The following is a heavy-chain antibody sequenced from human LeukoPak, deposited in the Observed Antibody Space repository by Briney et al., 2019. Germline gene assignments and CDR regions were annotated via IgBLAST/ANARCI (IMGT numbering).Heavy chain of an antibody. CDR3: ARDSLYCSGGSCYFRYYYGMDV. Sequence: ASVKVSCKASGYTFTSYGISWVRQAPGQGLEWMGWISAYNGNTNYAQKLQGRVTMTTDTSTSTAYVELRSLRSDDTAVYYCARDSLYCSGGSCYFRYYYGMDVWGQGTTVTVSS. CDR2: ISAYNGNT. D-gene: IGHD2-15*01. CDR1: GYTFTSYG. J-gene: IGHJ6*02. V-gene: IGHV1-18*01.